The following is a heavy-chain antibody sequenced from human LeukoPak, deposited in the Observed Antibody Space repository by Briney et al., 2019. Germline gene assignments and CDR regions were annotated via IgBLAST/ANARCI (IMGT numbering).Heavy chain of an antibody. CDR3: ARGYASGSYWVY. D-gene: IGHD3-10*01. Sequence: PSETLSLTCAVYGGSFSGYYWSWIRRPPGKGLEWIGEINDSGSTNYNPSLKSRVTISLDTSKNQFSLKLRSVTAADTAVYYCARGYASGSYWVYWGQGTLVTVSS. J-gene: IGHJ4*02. V-gene: IGHV4-34*01. CDR2: INDSGST. CDR1: GGSFSGYY.